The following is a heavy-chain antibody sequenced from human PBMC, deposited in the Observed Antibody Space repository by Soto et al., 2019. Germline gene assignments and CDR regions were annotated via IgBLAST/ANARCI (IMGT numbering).Heavy chain of an antibody. V-gene: IGHV3-15*01. CDR1: GFIFRDAW. D-gene: IGHD2-21*01. CDR3: VAGSPFEY. CDR2: VKSKSEGGTT. Sequence: PXVSLRLSCAASGFIFRDAWISWVRQAPGKGLEWIGRVKSKSEGGTTDYAALVKGRFTVSRDDSINTVSLQMDSLKMEDTAVYFCVAGSPFEYWGQGTLVTVSS. J-gene: IGHJ4*02.